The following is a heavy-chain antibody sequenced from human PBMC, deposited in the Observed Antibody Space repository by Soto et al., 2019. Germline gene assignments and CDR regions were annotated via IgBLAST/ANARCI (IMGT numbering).Heavy chain of an antibody. Sequence: QVQLVQSGAEVKKPGSSVKVSGKPSGGTLSSYAISWWRQAPGKGLEWMGGIIPIFGTANYAQKFQGRVTITADKSTSTAYMELSSLRSEDTAVYYCARDSLAYCGGDCYSGFDYWGQGTLVTVSS. CDR1: GGTLSSYA. CDR3: ARDSLAYCGGDCYSGFDY. V-gene: IGHV1-69*06. D-gene: IGHD2-21*02. J-gene: IGHJ4*02. CDR2: IIPIFGTA.